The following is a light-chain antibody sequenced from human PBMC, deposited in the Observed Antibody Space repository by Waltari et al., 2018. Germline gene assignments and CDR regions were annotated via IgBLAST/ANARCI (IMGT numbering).Light chain of an antibody. V-gene: IGKV3-15*01. CDR1: QSVSVN. Sequence: EVVLTQSPATLSLSPGERATLSCRASQSVSVNLAWYQQRPGQAPRLLIYSASTRATGIPARFSGSGSVTEFTLTINSLESEDFAVYYCQQSHNWPPLTFGGGTKVEIK. CDR2: SAS. J-gene: IGKJ4*01. CDR3: QQSHNWPPLT.